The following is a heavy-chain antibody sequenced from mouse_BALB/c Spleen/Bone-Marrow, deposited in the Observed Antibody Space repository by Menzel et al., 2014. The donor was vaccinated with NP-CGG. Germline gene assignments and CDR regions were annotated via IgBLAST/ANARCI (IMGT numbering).Heavy chain of an antibody. D-gene: IGHD2-4*01. V-gene: IGHV3-2*02. CDR2: ISYSGST. CDR1: GYSITSDYA. CDR3: ARYDYDVGYFDY. Sequence: EVKVEESGPGLVKPSQSLSLPCTVTGYSITSDYAWNWIRQFPGNKLEWMGYISYSGSTSYNPSLKSRISITRDTSKNQCFLQLNSVTTEDTATYYCARYDYDVGYFDYWGQGTTLTVSS. J-gene: IGHJ2*01.